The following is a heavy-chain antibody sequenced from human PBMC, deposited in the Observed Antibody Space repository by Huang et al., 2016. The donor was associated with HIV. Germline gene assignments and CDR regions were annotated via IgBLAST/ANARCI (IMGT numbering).Heavy chain of an antibody. J-gene: IGHJ4*02. V-gene: IGHV2-26*01. CDR1: GFSLTNARMG. CDR2: IFSTDEK. D-gene: IGHD5-12*01. Sequence: QVTLKESGPVVVKPTETLTLTCTVSGFSLTNARMGVSWIRQPPGKALEWLAHIFSTDEKSYTTSLKRQRTISKDISKSQVVLTVTNMDPVDTATYYCARLGYSKRYFDFWGQGILVTVSS. CDR3: ARLGYSKRYFDF.